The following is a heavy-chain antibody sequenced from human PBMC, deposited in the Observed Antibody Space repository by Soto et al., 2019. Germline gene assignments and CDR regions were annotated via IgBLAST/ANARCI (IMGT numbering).Heavy chain of an antibody. D-gene: IGHD2-15*01. J-gene: IGHJ4*02. CDR1: GFTFSSYA. Sequence: EVQLLESGGGLVQPGGSLRLSCAASGFTFSSYAMSWVRQAPGKGLEWVSAISGSGGSTYYADSVKGRFTISRDNSKNTLYLQMNSLRAEDTAVYYCAKHPFRVVVAARYYFDYWGQGTLVTVSS. CDR3: AKHPFRVVVAARYYFDY. CDR2: ISGSGGST. V-gene: IGHV3-23*01.